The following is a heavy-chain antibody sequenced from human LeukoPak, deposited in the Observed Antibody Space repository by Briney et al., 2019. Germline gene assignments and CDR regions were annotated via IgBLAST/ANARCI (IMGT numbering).Heavy chain of an antibody. CDR3: AKMWIQLWSSGGDFDY. V-gene: IGHV3-23*01. CDR2: ISPSADDT. D-gene: IGHD5-18*01. J-gene: IGHJ4*02. Sequence: GGSLRLYCAASGFNFSNYSMSWVRQLPGKGLGWVSAISPSADDTYYADSVKGRFTISRDNSKNTLSLQMNSLRAEDTAVYYCAKMWIQLWSSGGDFDYWGRGILVSVSS. CDR1: GFNFSNYS.